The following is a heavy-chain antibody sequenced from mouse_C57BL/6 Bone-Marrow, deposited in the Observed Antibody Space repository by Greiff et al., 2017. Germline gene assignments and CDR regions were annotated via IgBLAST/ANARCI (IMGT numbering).Heavy chain of an antibody. CDR2: INPNYGTT. J-gene: IGHJ3*01. CDR3: ARGDGGPFAD. D-gene: IGHD2-3*01. V-gene: IGHV1-39*01. Sequence: EVHVKQSGPELVKPGASVKISCKASGYSFTDYNMNWVKQSNGKSLEWIGVINPNYGTTSYNQKLKGKATLTVDQSSSTAYMQLNSLTSEDSEFCDCARGDGGPFADWGQGTLVTVSA. CDR1: GYSFTDYN.